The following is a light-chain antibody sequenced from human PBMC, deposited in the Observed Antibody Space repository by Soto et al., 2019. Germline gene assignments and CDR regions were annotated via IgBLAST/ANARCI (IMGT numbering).Light chain of an antibody. Sequence: EVVLTQSPGTLSLSPGERATLSCRASQSVSNNYLGWYQQKRGQSPKLLIFGSTDRATGIPDRFSGSGSGADFTLTISRLEPDDFAVYYCQQYGSSPPYTFGQGTKLEIK. CDR1: QSVSNNY. CDR3: QQYGSSPPYT. J-gene: IGKJ2*01. CDR2: GST. V-gene: IGKV3-20*01.